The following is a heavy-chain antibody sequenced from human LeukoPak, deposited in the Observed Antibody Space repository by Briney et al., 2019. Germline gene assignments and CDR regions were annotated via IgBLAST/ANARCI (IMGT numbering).Heavy chain of an antibody. CDR2: ISGSGGST. CDR3: AKEPYYYDSSGYPGDAFDI. V-gene: IGHV3-23*01. D-gene: IGHD3-22*01. J-gene: IGHJ3*02. CDR1: GFTFSSYA. Sequence: GGSLRLSCAASGFTFSSYAMSWVRQAPGKGLEWVSAISGSGGSTYYADSVKGRFTISRDHSKNTLYLQMNSLRAEDTAVYYCAKEPYYYDSSGYPGDAFDIWGQGTMVTVSS.